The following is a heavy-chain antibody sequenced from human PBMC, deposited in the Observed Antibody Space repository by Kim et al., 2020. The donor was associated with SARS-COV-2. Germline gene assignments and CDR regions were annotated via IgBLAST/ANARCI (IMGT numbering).Heavy chain of an antibody. J-gene: IGHJ4*02. CDR1: GGTFSSYA. CDR3: ARGVRHRSYSGSYPYYFDY. D-gene: IGHD1-26*01. Sequence: SVKVSCKASGGTFSSYAISWVRQAPGQGLEWMGGIIPIFGTANYAQKFQGRVTITADESTSTAYMELSSLRSEDTAVYYCARGVRHRSYSGSYPYYFDYWGQGTLVTVSS. V-gene: IGHV1-69*13. CDR2: IIPIFGTA.